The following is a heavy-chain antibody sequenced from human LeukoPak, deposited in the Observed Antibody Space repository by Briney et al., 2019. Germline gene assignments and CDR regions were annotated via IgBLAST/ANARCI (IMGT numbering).Heavy chain of an antibody. CDR3: AKEPGGMEWLLSNWFDP. V-gene: IGHV3-30*02. CDR1: GFTFSSYG. CDR2: IRYDGSNK. D-gene: IGHD3-3*01. Sequence: GGSLRLSSAASGFTFSSYGVHWVRQAPGKGLEWVAFIRYDGSNKYYADSVKGRFTISRDNSKNTLYLQMNSLRAEDTAVYYCAKEPGGMEWLLSNWFDPWGQGTLITVSS. J-gene: IGHJ5*02.